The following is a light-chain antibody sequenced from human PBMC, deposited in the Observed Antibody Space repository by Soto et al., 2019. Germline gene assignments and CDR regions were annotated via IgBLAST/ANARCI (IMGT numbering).Light chain of an antibody. CDR3: QQYGSSPWT. V-gene: IGKV3-20*01. CDR1: QSVSSGY. CDR2: LAS. Sequence: EIVLTQSPGTLSLSPGDRATLSCRASQSVSSGYLAWYQQKPGQAPRLLMYLASNRAAGIPDRFSGSGSGTYFPLTISRLEPEDFAVYYCQQYGSSPWTFGQGTKVEIK. J-gene: IGKJ1*01.